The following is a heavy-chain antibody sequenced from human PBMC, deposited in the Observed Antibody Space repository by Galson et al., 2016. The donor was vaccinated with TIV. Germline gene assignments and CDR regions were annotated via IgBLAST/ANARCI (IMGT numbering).Heavy chain of an antibody. CDR2: INPIFGTA. V-gene: IGHV1-69*06. Sequence: SVKVSCKASGGTFSNFVISWVRQAPGQGLEWMGSINPIFGTANYAQKFQGRVTITADTSTSTIYMELSSLRSEDTAVYYCARGRGYYFGSGSSYFDYWGHGTQVTVSS. CDR3: ARGRGYYFGSGSSYFDY. D-gene: IGHD3-10*01. CDR1: GGTFSNFV. J-gene: IGHJ4*01.